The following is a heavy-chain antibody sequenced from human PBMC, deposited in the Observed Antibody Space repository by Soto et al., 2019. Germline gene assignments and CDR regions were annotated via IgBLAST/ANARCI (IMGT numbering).Heavy chain of an antibody. V-gene: IGHV5-51*01. Sequence: RGESLKISCKGSGYSFTSYWIGWVRQMPGKGLEWMGIIYPGDSDTRYSPSFQGQVTISADKSISTAYLQWSSLKASDTAMYYCARPLIAAIRAGAFDIWGQGTMVTVSS. CDR1: GYSFTSYW. D-gene: IGHD6-13*01. J-gene: IGHJ3*02. CDR3: ARPLIAAIRAGAFDI. CDR2: IYPGDSDT.